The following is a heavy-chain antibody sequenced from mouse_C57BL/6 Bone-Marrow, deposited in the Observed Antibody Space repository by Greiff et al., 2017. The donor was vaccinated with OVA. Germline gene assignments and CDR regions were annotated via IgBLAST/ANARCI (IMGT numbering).Heavy chain of an antibody. CDR2: LYPGAGDT. Sequence: LQESGAELVKPGASVTISCKASGYTFSTYWMNWVKQRPGKGIEWIGQLYPGAGDTNYNGKFKGKATLTADKYSRTAYMQLSSLTSADSAVYFCARGAYWGQGTLVTVSS. CDR1: GYTFSTYW. CDR3: ARGAY. V-gene: IGHV1-80*01. J-gene: IGHJ3*01.